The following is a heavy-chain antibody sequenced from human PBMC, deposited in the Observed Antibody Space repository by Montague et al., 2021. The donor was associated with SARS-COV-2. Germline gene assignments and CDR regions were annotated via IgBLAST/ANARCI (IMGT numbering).Heavy chain of an antibody. V-gene: IGHV4-59*08. Sequence: SETLSLTCTVSGGSISSYYWSWIRQPPGKGLEWIGYIYYSGSTNYNPSLKSRVTISVDTSKNQFSLKLSSVTAADTAVYYCARKRRYQLHITIFGVVMADAFDIWGQGTMVTVSS. CDR1: GGSISSYY. CDR2: IYYSGST. J-gene: IGHJ3*02. CDR3: ARKRRYQLHITIFGVVMADAFDI. D-gene: IGHD3-3*01.